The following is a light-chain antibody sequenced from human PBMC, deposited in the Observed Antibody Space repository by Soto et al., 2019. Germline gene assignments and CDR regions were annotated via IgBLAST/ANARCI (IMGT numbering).Light chain of an antibody. CDR1: SSNIGAGYD. V-gene: IGLV1-40*01. CDR3: CSYAGSYTSDNYA. Sequence: QSVLTQPPSVSGAPGQRVTISCTGSSSNIGAGYDVHWYQQLPGTAPKLLIYGNTNRPSGVPDRFSGSKSGPSASLAITGLQAEDEADYYCCSYAGSYTSDNYAFGTGTKVTVL. CDR2: GNT. J-gene: IGLJ1*01.